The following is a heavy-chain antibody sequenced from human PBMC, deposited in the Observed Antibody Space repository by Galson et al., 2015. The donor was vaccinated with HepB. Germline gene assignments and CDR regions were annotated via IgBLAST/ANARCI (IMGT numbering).Heavy chain of an antibody. Sequence: SLRLSCAASGFTFSSYWMSWVRQAPGKGLEWVANIKQDGSEKYYVDSVKGRFTISRDNAKNSLYLQMNSLRAEDTAVYYCARDKGRWLQLRGFFGGFDYWGQGTLVTVSS. D-gene: IGHD5-24*01. CDR3: ARDKGRWLQLRGFFGGFDY. J-gene: IGHJ4*02. CDR1: GFTFSSYW. V-gene: IGHV3-7*03. CDR2: IKQDGSEK.